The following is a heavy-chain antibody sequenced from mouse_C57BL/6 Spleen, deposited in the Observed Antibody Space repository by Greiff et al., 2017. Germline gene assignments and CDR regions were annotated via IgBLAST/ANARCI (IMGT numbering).Heavy chain of an antibody. Sequence: EVQRVESGGDLVKPGGSLKLSCAASGFTFSSYGMSWVRQTPDKRLEWVATISSGGSYTYYPDSVKGRFTISRDNAKNTLYLQMSSLKSEGTAMYYCASGGTGASNWYFDVWGTGTTVTVSS. D-gene: IGHD4-1*01. J-gene: IGHJ1*03. CDR1: GFTFSSYG. CDR2: ISSGGSYT. V-gene: IGHV5-6*01. CDR3: ASGGTGASNWYFDV.